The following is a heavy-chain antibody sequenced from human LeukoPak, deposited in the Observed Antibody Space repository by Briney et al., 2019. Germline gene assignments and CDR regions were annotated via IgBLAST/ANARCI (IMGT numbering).Heavy chain of an antibody. CDR2: MNPNSGNT. V-gene: IGHV1-8*01. J-gene: IGHJ6*02. CDR3: ARVPSGSYSISYYYYYGMDV. Sequence: ASVKVSYKASGYTFTSYDINWVRQATGQGLEWMGWMNPNSGNTGYAQKFQGRVTMTRNTSISTAYMELSSLRSEDTAVYYCARVPSGSYSISYYYYYGMDVWGQGTTVTVSS. D-gene: IGHD1-26*01. CDR1: GYTFTSYD.